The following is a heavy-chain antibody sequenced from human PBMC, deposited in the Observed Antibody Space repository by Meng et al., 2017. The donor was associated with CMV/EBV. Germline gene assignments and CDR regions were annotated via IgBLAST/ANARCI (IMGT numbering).Heavy chain of an antibody. J-gene: IGHJ4*02. D-gene: IGHD3-3*01. V-gene: IGHV4-39*01. CDR2: IYYSGST. CDR3: ARTEGYGFDFWSGYRAFDY. CDR1: RSGFY. Sequence: RSGFYWGWIRQPPGKGLEWIGSIYYSGSTYYNPSLKSRVTISVDTSRNQFSLKLSSVTAADTAVYYCARTEGYGFDFWSGYRAFDYWGQGTLVTVSS.